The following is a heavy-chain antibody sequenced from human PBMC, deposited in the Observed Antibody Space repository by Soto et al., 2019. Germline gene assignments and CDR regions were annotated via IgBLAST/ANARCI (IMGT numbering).Heavy chain of an antibody. D-gene: IGHD1-1*01. CDR2: MSGDGKTI. J-gene: IGHJ5*02. Sequence: GGSLRLSCAASGFTFSNYFMHWVRQVPGEGLVWVSRMSGDGKTISYADSVKGRFTISRDNAKNTLYLQMNSLRVEDTAVYYCARTYVPGIAGFDPWDQGTLVTVSS. CDR1: GFTFSNYF. CDR3: ARTYVPGIAGFDP. V-gene: IGHV3-74*01.